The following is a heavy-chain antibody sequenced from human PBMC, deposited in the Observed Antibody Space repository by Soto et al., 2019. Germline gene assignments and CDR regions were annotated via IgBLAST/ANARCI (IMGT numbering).Heavy chain of an antibody. CDR2: VDYSGNS. D-gene: IGHD6-19*01. CDR3: ARNWFSVAGRFHFDY. J-gene: IGHJ4*02. Sequence: KASETRSLTGTISGGSITNYYWSWIRQPPGKGLEWIGYVDYSGNSDSSPSIKSRVTISIDTSKKQVSLKLNSVTAADTAVYYSARNWFSVAGRFHFDYWGQGIPVTVSS. V-gene: IGHV4-59*01. CDR1: GGSITNYY.